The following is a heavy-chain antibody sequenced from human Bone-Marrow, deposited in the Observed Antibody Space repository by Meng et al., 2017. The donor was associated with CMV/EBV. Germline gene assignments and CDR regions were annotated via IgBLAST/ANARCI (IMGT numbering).Heavy chain of an antibody. V-gene: IGHV3-9*01. CDR2: ISWNSGSI. Sequence: SLKISCAASGFTFDDYAMHWVRQAPGKGLEWVSGISWNSGSIGYADSVKGRFTISRDNAKNSLYLQMNSLRAEDTALYYCAKAIGAAAGPGDSWFDPWGQGTLVTVS. D-gene: IGHD6-13*01. CDR3: AKAIGAAAGPGDSWFDP. CDR1: GFTFDDYA. J-gene: IGHJ5*02.